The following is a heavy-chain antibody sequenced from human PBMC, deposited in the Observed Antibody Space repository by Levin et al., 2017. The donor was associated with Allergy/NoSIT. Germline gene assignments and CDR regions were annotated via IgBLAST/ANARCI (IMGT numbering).Heavy chain of an antibody. V-gene: IGHV3-48*03. Sequence: GESLKISCAASGFSFTTYEMNWVRQAPGKGLEWVSYISSSGSTIYYADSVKGRFTFSRDNAKNSLYLQLNSLRAEDTAVYYCAREGRESYFFDYWGQGTLVTVSS. CDR1: GFSFTTYE. CDR3: AREGRESYFFDY. J-gene: IGHJ4*02. D-gene: IGHD1-26*01. CDR2: ISSSGSTI.